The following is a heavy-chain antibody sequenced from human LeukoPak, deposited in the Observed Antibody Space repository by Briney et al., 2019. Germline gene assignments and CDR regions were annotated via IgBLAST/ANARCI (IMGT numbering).Heavy chain of an antibody. CDR3: SRDQVAGSWSSDVLGI. CDR1: GYSFTDYH. V-gene: IGHV1-2*02. J-gene: IGHJ3*02. Sequence: ASAKVSCKASGYSFTDYHMHWVRQAPGQRPEWVGWINPNSGGTNYAQKFQGRVTMTRDMSISPAFMEVSRLRFDDPAVYYCSRDQVAGSWSSDVLGIWGQGTMVTVSS. D-gene: IGHD6-13*01. CDR2: INPNSGGT.